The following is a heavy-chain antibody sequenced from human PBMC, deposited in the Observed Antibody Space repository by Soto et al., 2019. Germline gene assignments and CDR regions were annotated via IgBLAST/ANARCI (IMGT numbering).Heavy chain of an antibody. D-gene: IGHD3-3*01. CDR1: GFTFSRSA. Sequence: ELQLLGSGGGLVQPGGSLRLSCAASGFTFSRSALHWVRQAPGKGLEWVSAISGGGGSAYYADSVKGRFTISRDNFKNTLYLQMNSLRVEDSAIYYCAKATDDDFWSGPSFDPWGQGTLVTVSS. CDR3: AKATDDDFWSGPSFDP. J-gene: IGHJ5*02. CDR2: ISGGGGSA. V-gene: IGHV3-23*01.